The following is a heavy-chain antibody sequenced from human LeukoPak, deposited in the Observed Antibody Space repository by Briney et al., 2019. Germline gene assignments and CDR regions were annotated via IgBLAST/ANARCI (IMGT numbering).Heavy chain of an antibody. CDR1: GYTFTSYG. CDR3: ARELDPTAAAATIGWFDP. V-gene: IGHV1-18*01. D-gene: IGHD6-13*01. Sequence: ASVKVSCKASGYTFTSYGISWVRQAPGQGLEWMGWISVYNGNTNYAQKLQGRVTMTTDTSTSTAYMELRSLRSDDTAAYYYARELDPTAAAATIGWFDPWGQGTLVTVSS. CDR2: ISVYNGNT. J-gene: IGHJ5*02.